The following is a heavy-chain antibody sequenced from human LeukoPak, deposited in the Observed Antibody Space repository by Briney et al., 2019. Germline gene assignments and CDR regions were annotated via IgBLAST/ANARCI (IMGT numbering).Heavy chain of an antibody. CDR3: SRGQTMAED. V-gene: IGHV3-48*01. J-gene: IGHJ4*02. CDR2: FSSSSGTM. CDR1: GFTFSTYR. D-gene: IGHD1/OR15-1a*01. Sequence: GGSLRLSCAASGFTFSTYRMNWVRQAPGKGLEWVSYFSSSSGTMYYADSVRGRFTISRDIAKNSLYLQMNSLRAEDTAVYYCSRGQTMAEDWGQGTLVTVSS.